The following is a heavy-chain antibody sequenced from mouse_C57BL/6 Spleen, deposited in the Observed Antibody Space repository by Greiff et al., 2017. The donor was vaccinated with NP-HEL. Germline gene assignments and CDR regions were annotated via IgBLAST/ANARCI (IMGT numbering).Heavy chain of an antibody. Sequence: ESGPGLVKPSQSLSLTCSVTGYSITSGYYWNWIRQFPGNKLEWMGYISYDGSNNYNPSLKNRISITRDTSKNQFFLKLNSVTTEDTATYYCAREGVVGFAYWGQGTLVTVSA. CDR2: ISYDGSN. J-gene: IGHJ3*01. V-gene: IGHV3-6*01. CDR1: GYSITSGYY. CDR3: AREGVVGFAY.